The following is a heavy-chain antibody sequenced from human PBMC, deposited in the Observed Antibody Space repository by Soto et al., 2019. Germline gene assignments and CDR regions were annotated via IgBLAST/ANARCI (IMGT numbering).Heavy chain of an antibody. V-gene: IGHV1-8*01. CDR1: GYTFTSYD. CDR2: MNPNSGNT. CDR3: ERLGTAMVTAFYYYGMDV. J-gene: IGHJ6*02. D-gene: IGHD2-21*02. Sequence: QVQLVQSGAEVKKPGASVKVSCKASGYTFTSYDINWVRQATGQGLEWMGWMNPNSGNTGYAQKFQGRVTMTRDSARNTADRELRNLRSGATAVYDCERLGTAMVTAFYYYGMDVTGHGTTVTVSS.